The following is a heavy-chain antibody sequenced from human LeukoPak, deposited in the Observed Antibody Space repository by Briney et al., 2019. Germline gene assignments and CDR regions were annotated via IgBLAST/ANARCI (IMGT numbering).Heavy chain of an antibody. Sequence: GGSLRLSCAASGFTFSNYAMTWVRQAPGKGLEWVSTIIGSGGSTDYADSVKGRFTISRDNSKDTLFLQMDSLRVEDTAVYYCATFCSGGDCYSFAPWGQGTLVTVSS. CDR3: ATFCSGGDCYSFAP. D-gene: IGHD2-15*01. CDR1: GFTFSNYA. J-gene: IGHJ5*02. CDR2: IIGSGGST. V-gene: IGHV3-23*01.